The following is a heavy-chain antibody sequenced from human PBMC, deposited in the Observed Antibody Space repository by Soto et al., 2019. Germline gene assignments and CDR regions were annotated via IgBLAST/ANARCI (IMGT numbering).Heavy chain of an antibody. CDR2: INYSGSN. CDR1: DGYFSTYY. CDR3: ARGGSSDWQVAFDI. J-gene: IGHJ3*02. D-gene: IGHD6-19*01. V-gene: IGHV4-34*01. Sequence: SETLSLTCAVDDGYFSTYYWNWIHQSPGKGLEWIGKINYSGSNNYNPSLKSRVTISIDMSKNQVSLKLTSVTAADTAVYFCARGGSSDWQVAFDIWGQGITVTVSS.